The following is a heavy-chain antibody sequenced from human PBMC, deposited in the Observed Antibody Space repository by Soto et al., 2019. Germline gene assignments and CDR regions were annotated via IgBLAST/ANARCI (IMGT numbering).Heavy chain of an antibody. J-gene: IGHJ4*02. D-gene: IGHD3-3*01. V-gene: IGHV4-39*01. CDR2: IYYSGST. CDR3: ARQEYDFWSGYYRGFFDY. CDR1: GGSISSSSYY. Sequence: SETLSLTCTVSGGSISSSSYYWGWIRQPPGKGLEWIGSIYYSGSTYYNPSLKSRVTISVDTSKNQFSLKLSSVTAADTAVYYCARQEYDFWSGYYRGFFDYWGQGTPVTVSS.